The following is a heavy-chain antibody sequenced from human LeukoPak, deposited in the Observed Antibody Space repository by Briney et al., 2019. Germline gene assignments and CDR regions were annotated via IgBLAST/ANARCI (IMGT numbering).Heavy chain of an antibody. CDR3: AREYCSSTSCYDY. V-gene: IGHV4-30-2*01. CDR2: IYHSGST. J-gene: IGHJ4*02. D-gene: IGHD2-2*01. Sequence: PSETLSLTCTVSGGSISSGGYYWSWIRQPPGKGLEWIGYIYHSGSTYYNPSLKSRVTISVDRSKNQFSLKLSSVTAADTAVYYCAREYCSSTSCYDYWGQGTLVTVSS. CDR1: GGSISSGGYY.